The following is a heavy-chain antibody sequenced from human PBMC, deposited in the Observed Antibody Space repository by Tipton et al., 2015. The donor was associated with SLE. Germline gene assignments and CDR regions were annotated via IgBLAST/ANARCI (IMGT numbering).Heavy chain of an antibody. CDR3: AGYTSGWYNGPDY. Sequence: TLSLTCTVSGGSISSSSYYWGWIRQPPGKGLEWIGSIYYSGSTYYNPSLKSRVTIYVDTSTNQFSLKLSSVTAADTAVYYCAGYTSGWYNGPDYWGQGTLVTVSS. J-gene: IGHJ4*02. V-gene: IGHV4-39*01. D-gene: IGHD6-19*01. CDR2: IYYSGST. CDR1: GGSISSSSYY.